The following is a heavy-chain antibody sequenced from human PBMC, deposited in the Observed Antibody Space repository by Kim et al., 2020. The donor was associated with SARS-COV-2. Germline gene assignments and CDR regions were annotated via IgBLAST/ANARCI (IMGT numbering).Heavy chain of an antibody. V-gene: IGHV1-18*01. CDR3: ARAPLMDGLELPYGYYYHMDV. D-gene: IGHD1-7*01. Sequence: ASVKVSCKASGYTFTTQGITWVRQAPGQGLEWMGYIGAYRGNTKYAQKFQGRVTMTTDTSTSTAYMELRSLRSDDTAVYYCARAPLMDGLELPYGYYYHMDVWGKGTTVAVSS. CDR1: GYTFTTQG. J-gene: IGHJ6*03. CDR2: IGAYRGNT.